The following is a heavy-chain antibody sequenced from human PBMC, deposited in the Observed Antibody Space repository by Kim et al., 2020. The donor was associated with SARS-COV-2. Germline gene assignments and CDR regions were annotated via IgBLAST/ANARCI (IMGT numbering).Heavy chain of an antibody. D-gene: IGHD1-7*01. J-gene: IGHJ4*02. V-gene: IGHV6-1*01. CDR2: TYYRSKWYN. CDR3: ARDPQTGTPGDYYFDY. CDR1: GDSVSSNSAA. Sequence: SQTLSLTCAISGDSVSSNSAAWNWIRQSPSRGLEWLGRTYYRSKWYNEYAVSVKSRITINPDTSKNQFSLQLNSVTPEDTAVYYCARDPQTGTPGDYYFDYWGQGTLVTVSS.